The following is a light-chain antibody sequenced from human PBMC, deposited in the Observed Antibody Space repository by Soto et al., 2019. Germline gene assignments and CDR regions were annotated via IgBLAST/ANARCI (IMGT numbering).Light chain of an antibody. Sequence: EIVMTQSPATLSVSPGERATLSFRASQSVSSDLAWYQQKPGQAPRLLIYGESTRATDIPATFSGSGSGKEFTITISSLQYEDFETYYCQQYYSYPNTFGQGTKVDIK. CDR1: QSVSSD. CDR3: QQYYSYPNT. J-gene: IGKJ1*01. CDR2: GES. V-gene: IGKV3-15*01.